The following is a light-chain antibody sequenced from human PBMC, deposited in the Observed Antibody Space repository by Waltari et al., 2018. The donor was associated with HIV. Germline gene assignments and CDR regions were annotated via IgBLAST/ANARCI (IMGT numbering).Light chain of an antibody. CDR1: NSDIGTNT. V-gene: IGLV1-44*01. CDR2: RSH. J-gene: IGLJ3*02. CDR3: SAWDDTLHVV. Sequence: QSVLTQPPSVSGLPVQKVTISCSGSNSDIGTNTVNWYQQFPGRAPKLVAYRSHQRPSGVPDRFSGSKSGTSASLAINGVQAEDEATYYCSAWDDTLHVVFGGGTKLTVL.